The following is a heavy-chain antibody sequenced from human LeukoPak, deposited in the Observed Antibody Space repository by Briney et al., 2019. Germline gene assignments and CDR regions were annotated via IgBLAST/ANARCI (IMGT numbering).Heavy chain of an antibody. V-gene: IGHV4-4*07. Sequence: SETLSLTCTVSGGSISSYYWSWIRQPAGKGLEWIGRIYTSGSTNYNPSLKSRVTMSVDTSKNQFSLKLSSVTAADTAVYYRARVNLPHSSGWYIGAFDIWGQGTMVTVSS. J-gene: IGHJ3*02. CDR3: ARVNLPHSSGWYIGAFDI. CDR2: IYTSGST. D-gene: IGHD6-19*01. CDR1: GGSISSYY.